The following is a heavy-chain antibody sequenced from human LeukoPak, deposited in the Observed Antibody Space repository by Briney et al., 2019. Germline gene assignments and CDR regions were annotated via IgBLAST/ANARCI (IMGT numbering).Heavy chain of an antibody. V-gene: IGHV1-2*02. CDR3: ARGPLGGYYYDSSGYYSGDFDY. J-gene: IGHJ4*02. Sequence: ASVKVSCKASGYTFTGYYMHWVRQAPGHGLEWMGWINPNSGGTNYAQKFQGRVTMTRDTSISTAYMELSRLRSDDTAVYYCARGPLGGYYYDSSGYYSGDFDYWGQGTLVTVSS. D-gene: IGHD3-22*01. CDR2: INPNSGGT. CDR1: GYTFTGYY.